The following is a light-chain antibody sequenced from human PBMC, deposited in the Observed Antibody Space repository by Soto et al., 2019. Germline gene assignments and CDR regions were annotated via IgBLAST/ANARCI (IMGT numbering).Light chain of an antibody. CDR3: SSFAGSNTLL. CDR1: GSDIGGYNF. J-gene: IGLJ2*01. V-gene: IGLV2-8*01. Sequence: QSALTQPPSASGSPGQSVTISCTGTGSDIGGYNFVSWYQQHPGKAPKLMIYEVSERPSGVPDRFSGSRSGNTASLTVSGLQAEDEADYYCSSFAGSNTLLFGGGTKVTVL. CDR2: EVS.